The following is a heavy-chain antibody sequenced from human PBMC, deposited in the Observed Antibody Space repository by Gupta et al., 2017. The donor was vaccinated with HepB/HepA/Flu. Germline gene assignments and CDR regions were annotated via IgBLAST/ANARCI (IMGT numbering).Heavy chain of an antibody. CDR3: ARAPEGSSGWYYFDY. J-gene: IGHJ4*02. D-gene: IGHD6-19*01. CDR1: GYTFTSYL. V-gene: IGHV1-3*04. CDR2: INTGNDKT. Sequence: QVQLVQSGAEVKKPGASVKVSCKASGYTFTSYLIHWVRQAPGQRLEWMGWINTGNDKTKYSQKFQGRVTITRDTSASTAYMELSSLRSEDTAVYYCARAPEGSSGWYYFDYWGQGTLVTVSS.